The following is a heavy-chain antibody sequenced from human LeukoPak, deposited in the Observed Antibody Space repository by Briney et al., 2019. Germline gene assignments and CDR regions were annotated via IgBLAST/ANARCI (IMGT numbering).Heavy chain of an antibody. CDR1: GGSFSSHY. CDR2: IYTSGTT. J-gene: IGHJ4*02. CDR3: ARGSPSGASFFSF. Sequence: SETLSLTCTVSGGSFSSHYWTWLRQSAGKGLEWLGRIYTSGTTHFNPSFESRLSMSVDTSKAQFSPKLTSVTAADTAVYYCARGSPSGASFFSFWGQGTMVTVSS. D-gene: IGHD1-26*01. V-gene: IGHV4-4*07.